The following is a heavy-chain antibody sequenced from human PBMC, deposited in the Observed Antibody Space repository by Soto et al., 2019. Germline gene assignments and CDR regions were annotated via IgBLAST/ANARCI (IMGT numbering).Heavy chain of an antibody. J-gene: IGHJ6*02. Sequence: SETLSLTCTVSGGSISSGGYYWSWIRQHPGKGLEWIGYIYYSGSTYYNPSLKSRVTISVDTSKNQFSLKLSSVTAADTAVYYCARDRKSRHYYYGMDVWGQGTTVTVSS. CDR3: ARDRKSRHYYYGMDV. CDR2: IYYSGST. V-gene: IGHV4-31*03. CDR1: GGSISSGGYY.